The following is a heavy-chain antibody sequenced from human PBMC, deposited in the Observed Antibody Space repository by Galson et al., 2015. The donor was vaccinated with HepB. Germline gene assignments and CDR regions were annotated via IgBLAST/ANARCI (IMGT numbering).Heavy chain of an antibody. J-gene: IGHJ4*02. D-gene: IGHD3-22*01. V-gene: IGHV3-23*01. CDR3: ARAYGGSGYPELPFDY. Sequence: SLRLSCAASGFIFNNYAMSWVRQAPGKRLEWVSGISGSGGNTYYANSVKGRFTISRDNSQNILYLQMNSLRAEDTAVYYCARAYGGSGYPELPFDYWGQGTLVTVSS. CDR2: ISGSGGNT. CDR1: GFIFNNYA.